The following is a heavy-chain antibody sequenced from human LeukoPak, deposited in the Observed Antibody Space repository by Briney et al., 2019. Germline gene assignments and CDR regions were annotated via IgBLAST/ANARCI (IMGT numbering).Heavy chain of an antibody. CDR1: GFTFSSYS. V-gene: IGHV3-21*01. CDR3: ARAPGCSSTSCYNWFDP. CDR2: ISSSSSYI. J-gene: IGHJ5*02. D-gene: IGHD2-2*01. Sequence: GGSLRLSCAASGFTFSSYSMNWVRQAGGKGLEWVSSISSSSSYIYYADSVKGRFTISRDNAKNSLYLQMNSLRAEDTAVYYCARAPGCSSTSCYNWFDPWGQGTLVTVSS.